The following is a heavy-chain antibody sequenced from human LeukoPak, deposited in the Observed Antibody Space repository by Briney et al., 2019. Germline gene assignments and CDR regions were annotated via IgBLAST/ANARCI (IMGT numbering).Heavy chain of an antibody. V-gene: IGHV3-23*01. CDR2: ISGSGGST. Sequence: GGSLRLSCAASGFTYSSYAMSWVRQARGKGLEGVSAISGSGGSTYYADSVKGRFTISRDNSKNTLYLQMNSLRAEDTAVYHCAKDRGYSSGWYSDYWGQGTLVTVSS. J-gene: IGHJ4*02. D-gene: IGHD6-19*01. CDR3: AKDRGYSSGWYSDY. CDR1: GFTYSSYA.